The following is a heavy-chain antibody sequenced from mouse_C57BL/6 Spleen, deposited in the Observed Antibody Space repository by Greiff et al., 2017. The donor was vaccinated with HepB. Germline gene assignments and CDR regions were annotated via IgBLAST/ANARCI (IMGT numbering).Heavy chain of an antibody. CDR2: IDPEDGDT. CDR3: TTWGYRKNYFDY. CDR1: GFNIKDYY. D-gene: IGHD3-1*01. J-gene: IGHJ2*01. Sequence: EVQLQRSGAELVRPGASVKLSCTASGFNIKDYYMHWVKQRPEQGLEWIGRIDPEDGDTEYAPKFQGKATMTADTSSNTAYLQLSSLTSEDTAVYYCTTWGYRKNYFDYWGQGTTLTVSS. V-gene: IGHV14-1*01.